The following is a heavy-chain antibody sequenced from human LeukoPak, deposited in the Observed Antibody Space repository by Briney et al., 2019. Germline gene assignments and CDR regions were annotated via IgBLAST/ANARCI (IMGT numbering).Heavy chain of an antibody. D-gene: IGHD6-25*01. V-gene: IGHV4-59*01. Sequence: SETLSLTCTVSGGSISSYYWSWIRQPPGKGLEWIGYIFYSGSTNYNPSLKSRVTISVDTSKNQFSLRLSSVTAADTAVYYCARGVYSSGWQLWGQGTLVTVSS. CDR2: IFYSGST. J-gene: IGHJ4*02. CDR1: GGSISSYY. CDR3: ARGVYSSGWQL.